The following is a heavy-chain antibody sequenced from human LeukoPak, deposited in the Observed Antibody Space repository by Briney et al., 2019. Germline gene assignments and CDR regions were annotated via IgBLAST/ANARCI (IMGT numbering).Heavy chain of an antibody. D-gene: IGHD2-15*01. V-gene: IGHV3-13*01. Sequence: GGSPRLSCAVSGFTVSNFAMYWGRQGTGAGLEWLSTIAVGGETPYPDSVRGRFTVSRDKAKKTLYLQVNSLRAGDTDVSYCAREHCDGGNCYGWRYLDVWGKGTTVTVSS. J-gene: IGHJ6*03. CDR1: GFTVSNFA. CDR3: AREHCDGGNCYGWRYLDV. CDR2: IAVGGET.